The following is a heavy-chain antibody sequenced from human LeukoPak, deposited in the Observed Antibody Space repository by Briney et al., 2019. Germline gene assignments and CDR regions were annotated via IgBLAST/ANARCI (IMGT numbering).Heavy chain of an antibody. Sequence: GGSLRLSCAASGFTVSSYWMHWVRQAPGKGLVWVSRINSDGSSTSYADSVKGRFTVSRDYAKNTLFLQMNNLRTEDTALYFCATARNFRFEYWGQGSLVIVSA. CDR2: INSDGSST. CDR1: GFTVSSYW. D-gene: IGHD1-7*01. J-gene: IGHJ4*02. CDR3: ATARNFRFEY. V-gene: IGHV3-74*01.